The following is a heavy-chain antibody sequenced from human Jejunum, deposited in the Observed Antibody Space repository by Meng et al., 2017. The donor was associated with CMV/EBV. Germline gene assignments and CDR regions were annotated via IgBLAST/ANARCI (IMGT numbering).Heavy chain of an antibody. V-gene: IGHV3-33*01. D-gene: IGHD3-9*01. CDR3: ARDPRIRLHYDFVTGYPVNYFEY. J-gene: IGHJ4*02. CDR1: YP. Sequence: YPMHWDSQAPGKGLEWVASIWYDGGNKEYADTVQGRFTISRDNSKNTVSLQMDSLRAEDTAVYYCARDPRIRLHYDFVTGYPVNYFEYWGQGTLVTVSS. CDR2: IWYDGGNK.